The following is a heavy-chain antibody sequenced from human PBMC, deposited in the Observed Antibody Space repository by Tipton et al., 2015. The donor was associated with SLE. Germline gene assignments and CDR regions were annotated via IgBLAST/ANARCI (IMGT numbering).Heavy chain of an antibody. Sequence: GLVKPSETLSLTCTVSGGAISSYYWSWIRQPPGKGLEWIGYIYYSGSTNYNPSLKSRVTISVDTSKNQFSLKLNSVTAADTAVYYCARGSSTWIRSWGQGTLVTVSS. J-gene: IGHJ5*02. CDR3: ARGSSTWIRS. CDR2: IYYSGST. D-gene: IGHD2-2*01. V-gene: IGHV4-59*01. CDR1: GGAISSYY.